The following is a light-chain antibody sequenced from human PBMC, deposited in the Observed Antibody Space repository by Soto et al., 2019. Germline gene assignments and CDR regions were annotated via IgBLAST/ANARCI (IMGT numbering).Light chain of an antibody. CDR1: SGSIVSNY. J-gene: IGLJ2*01. CDR2: EYD. Sequence: NFMLTQPHSVSESPGKTVTISRTRSSGSIVSNYVQWFQQRPGSAPSTVIYEYDHRPSGVPDRFSGSLDTSSNSASLTISGLKTEDEADYYCQSANSSTVIFGGGTKLTVL. V-gene: IGLV6-57*03. CDR3: QSANSSTVI.